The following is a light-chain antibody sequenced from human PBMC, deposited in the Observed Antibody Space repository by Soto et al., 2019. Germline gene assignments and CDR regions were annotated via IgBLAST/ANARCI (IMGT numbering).Light chain of an antibody. V-gene: IGKV1-5*01. J-gene: IGKJ1*01. CDR1: QSITTW. Sequence: DIQMTQSPSTVSAYVGDSVTITCRASQSITTWLAWYQQRPGKAPKLLIYDVSSLQSGVPSRFSGSGSGTEFPLTISSLQTDDFATYYCQHYKMYSPWTFGQGTKVEIK. CDR2: DVS. CDR3: QHYKMYSPWT.